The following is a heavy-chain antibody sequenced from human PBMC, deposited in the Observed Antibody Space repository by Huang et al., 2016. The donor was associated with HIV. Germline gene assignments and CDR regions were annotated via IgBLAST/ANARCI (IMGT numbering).Heavy chain of an antibody. CDR3: ARYRLTGTFLDS. CDR1: GYTFTTYS. J-gene: IGHJ4*02. V-gene: IGHV7-4-1*02. CDR2: TNTKTGKQ. D-gene: IGHD3-9*01. Sequence: QVQLVQSGSELRKPGASVKVSCKASGYTFTTYSLIWVRQAPGQGLEWIELTNTKTGKQTYAQGFTVRFVFSLYTTVNTAYLQISSLKTDDTAKYFCARYRLTGTFLDSWGQGTQVTVSS.